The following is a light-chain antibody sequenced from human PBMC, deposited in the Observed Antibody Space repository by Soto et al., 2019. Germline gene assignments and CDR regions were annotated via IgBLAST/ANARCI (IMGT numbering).Light chain of an antibody. Sequence: EIVLTQSPGTLSLCPGERATLSCRASQSVSSSYLAWYQQKPGQAPRLLIYVASSRATGIPDRFSGSGSGTDGTLPISRLEHEDFAVYYCQQFGSAPLFTFGPGTKVDVK. V-gene: IGKV3-20*01. CDR2: VAS. CDR1: QSVSSSY. J-gene: IGKJ3*01. CDR3: QQFGSAPLFT.